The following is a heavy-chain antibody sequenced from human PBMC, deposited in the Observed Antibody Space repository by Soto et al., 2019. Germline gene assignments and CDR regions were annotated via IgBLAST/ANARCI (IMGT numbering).Heavy chain of an antibody. Sequence: PGGSLRLSCAASGLTFSSYSMNWVRQAPGQGLEWASYISSSSTTIYYADSVKGRFTISRDNAKNSLYLQMNSLRAEDTAVYYCARDVRDGVGGQLYYYGMHGWGQGTTVTVSS. J-gene: IGHJ6*02. CDR3: ARDVRDGVGGQLYYYGMHG. CDR2: ISSSSTTI. D-gene: IGHD2-8*01. CDR1: GLTFSSYS. V-gene: IGHV3-48*01.